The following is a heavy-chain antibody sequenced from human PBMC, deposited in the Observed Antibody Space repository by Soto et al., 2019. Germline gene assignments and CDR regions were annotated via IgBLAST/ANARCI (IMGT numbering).Heavy chain of an antibody. CDR2: ISGSGGST. D-gene: IGHD6-13*01. CDR3: AKDQVGRAAAGEFDY. Sequence: EVQLLESGGGLVQPGGSLRLSCAASGFTFSSYAMSWVRQAPGKGLEWVSAISGSGGSTYYADSVKGRFTISRDNSKNTLYLQMNRLRAEDTAVYYYAKDQVGRAAAGEFDYWGQGTLVTVSS. J-gene: IGHJ4*02. V-gene: IGHV3-23*01. CDR1: GFTFSSYA.